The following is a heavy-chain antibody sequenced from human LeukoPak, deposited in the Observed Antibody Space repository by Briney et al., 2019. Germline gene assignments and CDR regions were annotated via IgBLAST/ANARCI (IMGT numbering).Heavy chain of an antibody. V-gene: IGHV4-4*02. CDR3: ARAMWFDTLFSAFDV. J-gene: IGHJ3*01. D-gene: IGHD3-10*01. Sequence: SEALSLTCSVSGDSITSRNWWTWVRQTPEKGLEWIGEIFHTGSTNYNPSVEGRVTISIDKSKNQFSLMLTSVTAADTALYYCARAMWFDTLFSAFDVWGQGTMVSVSS. CDR2: IFHTGST. CDR1: GDSITSRNW.